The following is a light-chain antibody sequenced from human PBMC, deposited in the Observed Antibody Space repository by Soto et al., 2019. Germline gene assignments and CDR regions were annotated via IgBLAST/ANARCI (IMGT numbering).Light chain of an antibody. CDR2: GAS. CDR1: QSVSSN. J-gene: IGKJ5*01. CDR3: QQYNNWPPIT. V-gene: IGKV3D-15*01. Sequence: EIVMTQSPATLSLSPVERATLSCRASQSVSSNLAWYQQKPGQAPRLLLYGASTRATGIPARFSGSGSGTEFTLTVSSLQSEDFGIYYCQQYNNWPPITFGQGTRLEIK.